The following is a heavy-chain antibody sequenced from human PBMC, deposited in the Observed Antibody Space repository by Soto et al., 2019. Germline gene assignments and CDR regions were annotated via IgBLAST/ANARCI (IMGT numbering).Heavy chain of an antibody. CDR3: VRVSGGSPYYYAMDV. Sequence: QVTLKGSGTALVKPTETLTLTCSASGFSLNNNKIGVTWIRQPPGKSLEWLANIFSDDEKSYSPSLKSRRTIFQDTSKIQVVLNVTNMEPVDTATYSFVRVSGGSPYYYAMDVWGQGTAVTVPS. V-gene: IGHV2-26*01. J-gene: IGHJ6*02. CDR1: GFSLNNNKIG. D-gene: IGHD2-15*01. CDR2: IFSDDEK.